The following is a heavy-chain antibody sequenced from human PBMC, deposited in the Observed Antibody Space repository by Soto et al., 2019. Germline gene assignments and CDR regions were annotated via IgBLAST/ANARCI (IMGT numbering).Heavy chain of an antibody. Sequence: QVQLVQSGAEVKKPGSSVKVSCKASGGTFSSYAISWVRQAPGQGLEWMGGIIPIFGTANYAQKFQVRVPXTXXXSXXRAYMELRSLRSDDTAVYYCARHVPAAGHYYGMDVWGQGTTVTVSS. J-gene: IGHJ6*02. CDR1: GGTFSSYA. CDR3: ARHVPAAGHYYGMDV. V-gene: IGHV1-69*05. CDR2: IIPIFGTA. D-gene: IGHD2-2*01.